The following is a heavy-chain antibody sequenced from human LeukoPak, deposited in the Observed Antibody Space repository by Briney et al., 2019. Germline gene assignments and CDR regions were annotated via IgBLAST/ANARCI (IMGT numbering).Heavy chain of an antibody. V-gene: IGHV4-59*01. D-gene: IGHD3-9*01. CDR1: GVSISSYY. Sequence: SETLSLTCTVSGVSISSYYWSWIRQPPGKGLEWIGYIYYSGSTTNNPSPTSRVSTSVDTSKNQFALKLSYVTAADTGVYYCARAEGAHYDILTGYYYYYYMDVWGKGTTVTVSS. CDR2: IYYSGST. CDR3: ARAEGAHYDILTGYYYYYYMDV. J-gene: IGHJ6*03.